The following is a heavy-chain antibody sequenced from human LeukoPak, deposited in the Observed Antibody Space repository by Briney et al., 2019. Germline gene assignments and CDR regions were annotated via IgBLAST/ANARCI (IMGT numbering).Heavy chain of an antibody. CDR3: ARVLPTRELRTGWFEP. J-gene: IGHJ5*02. CDR1: GRSISSYY. D-gene: IGHD1-7*01. Sequence: SETLSLTCTVSGRSISSYYWSWIRQPPGKGLEWIGYIYYSGSKNYSSSLKSRVTISVDTSKNQFYLKLSSVTAADTAVYYCARVLPTRELRTGWFEPWGQGTLVSVS. V-gene: IGHV4-59*01. CDR2: IYYSGSK.